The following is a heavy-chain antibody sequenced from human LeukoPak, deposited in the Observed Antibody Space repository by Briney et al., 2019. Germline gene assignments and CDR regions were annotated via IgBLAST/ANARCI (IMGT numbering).Heavy chain of an antibody. CDR1: GFTFDDYA. J-gene: IGHJ4*02. CDR3: AKDEGRAEMPITSFDY. V-gene: IGHV3-23*01. Sequence: GGSLRLSCAASGFTFDDYAMHWVRQAAGKGPEWVSGTSGSGDIRYYADSVKGRFTISRDNSKKTLYLQMSSLRAEDTAIYYCAKDEGRAEMPITSFDYRGQGTLVTVSS. D-gene: IGHD5-24*01. CDR2: TSGSGDIR.